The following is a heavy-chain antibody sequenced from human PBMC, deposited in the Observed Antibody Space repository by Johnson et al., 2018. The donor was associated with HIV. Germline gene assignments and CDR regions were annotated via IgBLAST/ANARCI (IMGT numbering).Heavy chain of an antibody. CDR3: ARVGQKLVPVPRGAFDI. D-gene: IGHD6-6*01. J-gene: IGHJ3*02. V-gene: IGHV3-23*04. CDR1: GFTFSSYA. Sequence: VQPVESGGGLVQPGGSLRLSCAASGFTFSSYAMSWVRQGPGKGLEWVSGISGSGGSRNYADSVKGRFTISRDNSKNTLYLQMNSLRAEDTAVYYCARVGQKLVPVPRGAFDIWGQGTMVTVSS. CDR2: ISGSGGSR.